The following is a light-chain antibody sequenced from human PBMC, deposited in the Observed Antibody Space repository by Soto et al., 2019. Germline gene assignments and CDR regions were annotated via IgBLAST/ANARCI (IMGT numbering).Light chain of an antibody. Sequence: DMQMTKSPSTLPASVGDRVTITFRASQSVTNWLAWYQQKPGKAPNLLIYDASRFQSGIPSRYSGSRSGTEFTLTISSLQTAYCATYYSKQYTSYPYTFGKGTPLEIK. CDR2: DAS. J-gene: IGKJ2*01. CDR1: QSVTNW. CDR3: KQYTSYPYT. V-gene: IGKV1-5*01.